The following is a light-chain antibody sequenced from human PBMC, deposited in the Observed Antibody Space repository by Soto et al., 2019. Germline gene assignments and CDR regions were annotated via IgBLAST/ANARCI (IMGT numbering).Light chain of an antibody. V-gene: IGLV1-44*01. CDR3: AAWDDSLRVV. J-gene: IGLJ2*01. CDR2: SNN. CDR1: SSNIGSNT. Sequence: QSVLTQPPSASGTPGQRVTISCSGSSSNIGSNTVNWYQQLPGTAPKLLIYSNNQRPSGVPDRFSGSKSGTSASLAISGLQSEDEADYYCAAWDDSLRVVFGGGTMLAVL.